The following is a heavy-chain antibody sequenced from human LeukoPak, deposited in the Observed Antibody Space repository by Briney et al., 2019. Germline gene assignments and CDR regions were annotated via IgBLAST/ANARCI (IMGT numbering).Heavy chain of an antibody. V-gene: IGHV7-4-1*02. CDR2: INTNTGNP. J-gene: IGHJ4*02. D-gene: IGHD6-6*01. Sequence: GASVKVSCKASGYTFTSYAMNWVRQAPGQGLEWMGWINTNTGNPTYAQGFTGRFVFSLDTSVSTAYLQISSLKAADTAVYYCARNSEGQLASSSDYWGQGTLVTVSP. CDR3: ARNSEGQLASSSDY. CDR1: GYTFTSYA.